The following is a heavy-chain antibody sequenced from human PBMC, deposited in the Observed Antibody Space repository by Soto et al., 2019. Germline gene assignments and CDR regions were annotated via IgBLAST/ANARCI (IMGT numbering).Heavy chain of an antibody. CDR1: GGSISSYY. CDR2: IYYSGST. V-gene: IGHV4-59*01. J-gene: IGHJ4*02. CDR3: ARLNYDYVWGSYTFFAY. D-gene: IGHD3-16*01. Sequence: SETLSLTCTVSGGSISSYYWSWIRQPPGKGLEWIGYIYYSGSTNYNPSLKSRVTISVDTSKNQFSLKLSSVTAADTAVYYCARLNYDYVWGSYTFFAYWGQGTLVTVSS.